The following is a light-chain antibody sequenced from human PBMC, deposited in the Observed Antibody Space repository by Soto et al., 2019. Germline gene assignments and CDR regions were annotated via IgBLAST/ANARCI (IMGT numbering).Light chain of an antibody. CDR3: SSYTSSTTLG. CDR2: DVS. V-gene: IGLV2-14*01. Sequence: QSVLTQPASVSGSPGQSITISCTGTSSDVGGYNYVSWYQQHPGKAPKLMIYDVSNRPSGVSNRFSGSKSGNTASLTISGLQAEDEADYYCSSYTSSTTLGFGGGTKLNVL. CDR1: SSDVGGYNY. J-gene: IGLJ2*01.